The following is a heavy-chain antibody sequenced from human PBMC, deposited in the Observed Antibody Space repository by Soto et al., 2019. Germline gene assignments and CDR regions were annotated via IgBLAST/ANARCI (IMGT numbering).Heavy chain of an antibody. CDR2: ISAYNANA. CDR1: GYTFRNFG. J-gene: IGHJ4*02. V-gene: IGHV1-18*01. Sequence: QIQLLQSGAEVKKPGASVKVTCKASGYTFRNFGISWVRQAPGQGLEWMGWISAYNANANYAQKFQGRLTMTADTSTSTAYMGLRSLRSDDTAVYYCARENSYFDYWGQGTLVTVSS. CDR3: ARENSYFDY.